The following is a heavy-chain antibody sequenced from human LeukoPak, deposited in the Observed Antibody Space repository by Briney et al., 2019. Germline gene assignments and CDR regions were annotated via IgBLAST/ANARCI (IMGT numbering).Heavy chain of an antibody. V-gene: IGHV3-23*01. Sequence: GGSLRLSSVASGVTFSSHYMSWVRQAPGNVLEWVSDIIGSGGHTYYAGSVKGRFATSSDASNNTVYMQMNSDRAEDTGVNYYARARISSSGGGMDVWGQGPTVTVSS. D-gene: IGHD6-13*01. J-gene: IGHJ6*02. CDR3: ARARISSSGGGMDV. CDR1: GVTFSSHY. CDR2: IIGSGGHT.